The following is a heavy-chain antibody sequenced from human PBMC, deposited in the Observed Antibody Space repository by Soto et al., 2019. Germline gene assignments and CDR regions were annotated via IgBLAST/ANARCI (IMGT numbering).Heavy chain of an antibody. V-gene: IGHV1-69*01. Sequence: QVQLVQSGAEVKKPGSSVKVSCKASGGTFSSYAISWVRQAPGQGLAWMGGNIPIFGTANYAQKFQGGVTITADVSTSTAYMEMSSLRSEDTAVYYCATDRVANPDETYYYDSSGYYYPDYWVQGTLVTVSS. CDR1: GGTFSSYA. J-gene: IGHJ4*02. CDR2: NIPIFGTA. CDR3: ATDRVANPDETYYYDSSGYYYPDY. D-gene: IGHD3-22*01.